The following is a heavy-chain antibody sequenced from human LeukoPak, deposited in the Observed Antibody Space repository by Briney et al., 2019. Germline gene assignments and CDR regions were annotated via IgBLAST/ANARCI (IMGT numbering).Heavy chain of an antibody. CDR3: ARAYYYGSGSYYYYYYYMDV. CDR1: GGSISSYY. V-gene: IGHV4-59*01. J-gene: IGHJ6*03. Sequence: SETLSLTCTVSGGSISSYYWSWIRQPPGKGLEWIGYIYYSGSTNYNPSLKSRVTISVDTSKNQFSLKLSSVTAADTAVYYCARAYYYGSGSYYYYYYYMDVWGKGTTVTVSS. D-gene: IGHD3-10*01. CDR2: IYYSGST.